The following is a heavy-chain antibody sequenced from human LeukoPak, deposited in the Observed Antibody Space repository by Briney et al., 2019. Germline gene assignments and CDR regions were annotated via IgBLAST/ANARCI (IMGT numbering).Heavy chain of an antibody. CDR3: ARGYGSSWLHS. V-gene: IGHV3-66*01. CDR2: IYSGGST. Sequence: GGSLRLSCAASGFTVSTNFRGWVRQAPGKGLEWVSVIYSGGSTHYADSVGGRFTISRDNAKNSLYLQMNSLRVDDSALYYCARGYGSSWLHSWGPGTLVTVSS. CDR1: GFTVSTNF. J-gene: IGHJ5*02. D-gene: IGHD6-13*01.